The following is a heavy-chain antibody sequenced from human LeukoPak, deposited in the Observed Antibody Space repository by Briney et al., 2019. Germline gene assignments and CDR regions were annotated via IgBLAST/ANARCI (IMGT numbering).Heavy chain of an antibody. D-gene: IGHD6-19*01. CDR1: GGTFSSYA. Sequence: SVKVSCKASGGTFSSYAIGWVRQAPGQGLEWMGRIIPILGIANYAQKFQGRVTITADKSTSTAYMELSSLRSEDTAVYYCARDGEYSSGWYGGNYFDYWGQGTLVTVSS. V-gene: IGHV1-69*04. CDR2: IIPILGIA. CDR3: ARDGEYSSGWYGGNYFDY. J-gene: IGHJ4*02.